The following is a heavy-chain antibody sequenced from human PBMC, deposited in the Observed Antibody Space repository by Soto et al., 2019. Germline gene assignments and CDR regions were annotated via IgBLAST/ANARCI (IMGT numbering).Heavy chain of an antibody. CDR3: ARDTMTTVSSYYYYYYGMDV. CDR2: IYYSGST. J-gene: IGHJ6*02. D-gene: IGHD4-4*01. V-gene: IGHV4-59*01. CDR1: GGSISSYY. Sequence: PSETLSLTCTVSGGSISSYYWSWIRQPPGKGLEWIGYIYYSGSTNYNPSLKSRVTISVDTSKNQFSLKLSSVTAADTAVYYCARDTMTTVSSYYYYYYGMDVWGQGTTVTVSS.